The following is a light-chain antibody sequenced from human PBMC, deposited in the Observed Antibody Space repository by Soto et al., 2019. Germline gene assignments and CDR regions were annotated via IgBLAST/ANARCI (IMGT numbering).Light chain of an antibody. Sequence: QSVLTQPASVSGSPGQSITISCTGTSSDVGSYQYVSWYQQHPGKAPKLIIYEVSNRPSGVSNRFSGSKSGNTASLTISGLQAEDDGDYYCSSYTINSALYVFGSGTKVT. CDR3: SSYTINSALYV. CDR1: SSDVGSYQY. CDR2: EVS. V-gene: IGLV2-14*01. J-gene: IGLJ1*01.